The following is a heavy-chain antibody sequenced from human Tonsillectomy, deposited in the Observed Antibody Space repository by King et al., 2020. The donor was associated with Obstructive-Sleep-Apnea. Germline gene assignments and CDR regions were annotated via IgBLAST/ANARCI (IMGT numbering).Heavy chain of an antibody. CDR2: IKQDGSEK. D-gene: IGHD3-10*01. CDR3: ARAAGYFSSRNYWMYYFDF. CDR1: GFTFSNCW. J-gene: IGHJ4*02. Sequence: VQLVESGGGLVQPGGSLRLSCAASGFTFSNCWMSWVRQAPGKGLQWVANIKQDGSEKYYVDSVKGRFTISRDNAKNSLYLQMNSLRAEDTAVYYCARAAGYFSSRNYWMYYFDFWGQGTLVTVSS. V-gene: IGHV3-7*01.